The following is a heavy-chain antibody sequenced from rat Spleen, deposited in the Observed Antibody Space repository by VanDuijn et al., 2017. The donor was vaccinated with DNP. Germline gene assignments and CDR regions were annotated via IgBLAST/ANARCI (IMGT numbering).Heavy chain of an antibody. CDR3: AKGPNYGGYSDYFDY. J-gene: IGHJ2*01. CDR2: INKDSRTI. CDR1: GFIFNDFW. D-gene: IGHD1-11*01. V-gene: IGHV4-2*01. Sequence: EVKFVESGGGLVQPGRSLKLSCAASGFIFNDFWMGWVRQAPGKGLEWIGEINKDSRTIKYSPSLKDKFTISRDNVQNTLYLQMNKLGSEDTATYYCAKGPNYGGYSDYFDYWGQGVMVTVSS.